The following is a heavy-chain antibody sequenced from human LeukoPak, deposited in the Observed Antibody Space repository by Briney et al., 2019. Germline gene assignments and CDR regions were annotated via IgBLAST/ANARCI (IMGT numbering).Heavy chain of an antibody. V-gene: IGHV4-39*01. CDR2: IYYSGST. CDR1: GGSISSSSYY. J-gene: IGHJ6*02. D-gene: IGHD3-3*01. Sequence: SETLSLTCTVSGGSISSSSYYWGWIRQPPGKGLEWIGSIYYSGSTYYNPSLKSRVTISVDTSKNQFSLNLSSVTAADTAVYYCATQIVRGWSGYYYYYGMDVWGQGTTVTVSS. CDR3: ATQIVRGWSGYYYYYGMDV.